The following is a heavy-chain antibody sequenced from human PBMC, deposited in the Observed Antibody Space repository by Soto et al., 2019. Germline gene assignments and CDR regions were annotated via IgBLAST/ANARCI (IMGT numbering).Heavy chain of an antibody. CDR1: GFTFSSYW. Sequence: GGSLRLSCAASGFTFSSYWMHWVRQAPGKGLVWVSRINSDGSSTSYADSVKGRFTVSRDNAKNTLYLQMNSLRAEDTAVYYCARAKMVYASYFDYWGQGTLVTVSS. D-gene: IGHD2-8*01. V-gene: IGHV3-74*01. J-gene: IGHJ4*02. CDR2: INSDGSST. CDR3: ARAKMVYASYFDY.